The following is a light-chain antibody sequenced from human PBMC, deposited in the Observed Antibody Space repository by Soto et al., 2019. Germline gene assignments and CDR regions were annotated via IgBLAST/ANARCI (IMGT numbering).Light chain of an antibody. J-gene: IGKJ1*01. CDR1: QRVSSN. Sequence: EIVMTQSPATLSVSPGERATHSCRASQRVSSNLAWYQQKPGQAPRLLIYGASTRATGIPARFSGSGSGTEFTLTISSLQSEDFAVYYCQQYNNWPSWTFGQGTKVDIK. V-gene: IGKV3-15*01. CDR3: QQYNNWPSWT. CDR2: GAS.